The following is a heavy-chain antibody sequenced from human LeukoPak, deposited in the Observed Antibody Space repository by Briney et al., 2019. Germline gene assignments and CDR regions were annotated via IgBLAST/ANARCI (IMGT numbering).Heavy chain of an antibody. V-gene: IGHV3-23*01. D-gene: IGHD3-10*01. CDR1: GFTLSRYA. CDR2: ISGSGGST. Sequence: GGSLRLSCAASGFTLSRYAMSWVRQAPGRGLEWVSAISGSGGSTYYADSVKGRFTISRDNSKNTLYLQMNSLRAEDTAVYYCARVVPPTDYGSGSYFWDPYYFDYWGQGTLVTVSS. J-gene: IGHJ4*02. CDR3: ARVVPPTDYGSGSYFWDPYYFDY.